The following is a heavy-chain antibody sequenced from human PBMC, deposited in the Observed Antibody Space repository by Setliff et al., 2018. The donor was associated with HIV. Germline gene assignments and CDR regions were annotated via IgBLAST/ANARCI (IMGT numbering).Heavy chain of an antibody. J-gene: IGHJ4*02. CDR2: INADNGNT. D-gene: IGHD3-10*01. CDR1: GYRFSTFG. CDR3: ARGGYHGFGSYGDY. V-gene: IGHV1-18*01. Sequence: ASVKVSCKASGYRFSTFGISWVRQAPGQGLEWMGEINADNGNTQYSQKFQGRVTITRDTSANTVYMELSSLKSDDTAVYYCARGGYHGFGSYGDYWGQGTLVTVSS.